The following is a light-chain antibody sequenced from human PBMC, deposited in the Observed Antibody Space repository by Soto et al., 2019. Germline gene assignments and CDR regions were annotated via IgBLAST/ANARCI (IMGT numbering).Light chain of an antibody. J-gene: IGLJ3*02. CDR2: EVS. CDR1: SSDVGGYNF. Sequence: QSALTQPASVSGSPGQSITISCTGTSSDVGGYNFVSWYQPHPGKTPRLMIFEVSDRPSGVSNRFSGSKSGNTASLTISGLQAEDEADYYCSSHTNIGTTLFGGGTKLTVL. CDR3: SSHTNIGTTL. V-gene: IGLV2-14*01.